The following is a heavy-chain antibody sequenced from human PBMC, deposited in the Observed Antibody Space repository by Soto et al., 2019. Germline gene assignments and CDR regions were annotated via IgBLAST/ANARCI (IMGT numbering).Heavy chain of an antibody. CDR2: ITGGGTT. V-gene: IGHV3-23*01. Sequence: GGSLRLSCVASIMTFSTDAMTWLRQAPGKGPEWVASITGGGTTHYAASARGRFIITRDNSKNTLYLQMNGLRAEDTAVYYCAKDGDDSRPPDAFDMWGQGTMVTVSS. CDR1: IMTFSTDA. CDR3: AKDGDDSRPPDAFDM. D-gene: IGHD3-22*01. J-gene: IGHJ3*02.